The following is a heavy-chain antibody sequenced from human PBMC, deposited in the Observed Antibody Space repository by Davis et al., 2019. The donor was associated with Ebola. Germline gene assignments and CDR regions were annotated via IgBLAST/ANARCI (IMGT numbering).Heavy chain of an antibody. J-gene: IGHJ6*02. CDR1: GGSISSSSYY. CDR3: ARRGLYYGMDV. CDR2: IYYSGST. D-gene: IGHD3-10*01. V-gene: IGHV4-39*07. Sequence: GSLRLSCTVSGGSISSSSYYWGWIRQPPGKGLEWIGSIYYSGSTYYNPSLKSRVTISVDTSKNQFSLKLSSVTAADTAVYYCARRGLYYGMDVWGQGTTVTVSS.